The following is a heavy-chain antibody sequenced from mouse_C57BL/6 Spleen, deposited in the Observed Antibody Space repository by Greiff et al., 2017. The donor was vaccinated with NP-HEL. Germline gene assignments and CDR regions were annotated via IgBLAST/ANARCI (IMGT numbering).Heavy chain of an antibody. CDR3: GRGGGDYYGSSPFAY. CDR1: GYTFTEYT. J-gene: IGHJ3*01. V-gene: IGHV1-62-2*01. Sequence: QVQLQQSGAELVKPGASVKLSCKASGYTFTEYTIHWVKQRAGQGLEWIGWFYPGSGSIKYNEKFKDKATLTADKSTSTAYMELSRLTSEDSAVYFGGRGGGDYYGSSPFAYWGQGTLVTVSA. D-gene: IGHD1-1*01. CDR2: FYPGSGSI.